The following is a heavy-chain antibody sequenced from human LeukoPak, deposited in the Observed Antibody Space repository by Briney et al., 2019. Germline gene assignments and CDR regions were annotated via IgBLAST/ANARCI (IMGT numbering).Heavy chain of an antibody. CDR1: GGSISSYY. J-gene: IGHJ4*02. D-gene: IGHD6-19*01. CDR3: ARGGGPGIAVARSFDY. CDR2: IYYSGST. V-gene: IGHV4-59*01. Sequence: PSETLSLTCTVSGGSISSYYWSWIRQPPGKGLEWIGYIYYSGSTNYNPSLKGRVTISVDTSKNQFSLKLSSVTAADTAVYYCARGGGPGIAVARSFDYWGQGTLVTVSS.